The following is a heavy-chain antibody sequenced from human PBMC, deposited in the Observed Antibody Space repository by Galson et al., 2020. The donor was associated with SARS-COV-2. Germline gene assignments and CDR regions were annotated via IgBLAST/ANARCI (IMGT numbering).Heavy chain of an antibody. CDR2: IYKSGNT. J-gene: IGHJ6*02. D-gene: IGHD3-3*01. Sequence: SETLSLTCTVSGGSISSGNYYWSWIRQPAGKGLEWIGRIYKSGNTNYNPSLWSQVTISVDTSKNQFSLKLRSVTAADTAVYYCARGNSPCGTIFVIVTGPCGMDVWGQGTAVTVSS. V-gene: IGHV4-61*02. CDR3: ARGNSPCGTIFVIVTGPCGMDV. CDR1: GGSISSGNYY.